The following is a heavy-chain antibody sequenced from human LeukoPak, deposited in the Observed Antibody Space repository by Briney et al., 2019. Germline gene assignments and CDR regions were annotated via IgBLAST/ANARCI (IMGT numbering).Heavy chain of an antibody. CDR1: GYRFTDYW. V-gene: IGHV5-51*01. Sequence: GESLKISCKGSGYRFTDYWIGWVRQVPVKGLEWMGIIYPGDSDTRYSPSFQGQVTISADKSINTAHLQWSSLKASDTAMYYCARGAAGTIPDYYYFGMDVWGQGTTVTVSS. CDR2: IYPGDSDT. CDR3: ARGAAGTIPDYYYFGMDV. J-gene: IGHJ6*02. D-gene: IGHD1-7*01.